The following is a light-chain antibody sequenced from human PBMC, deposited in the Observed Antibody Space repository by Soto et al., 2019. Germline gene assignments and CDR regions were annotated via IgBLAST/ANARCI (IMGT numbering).Light chain of an antibody. CDR3: CSYAGSNWGDV. Sequence: QSALTQPASVSGSPGQSITISCTGTSSDIGSYHLVSWYQHQSGKAPKLIIYKVSQWPSGVSDRFSASKSGNTASLTISGLQAEDEADYYCCSYAGSNWGDVFGTETKVSVL. CDR1: SSDIGSYHL. V-gene: IGLV2-23*02. CDR2: KVS. J-gene: IGLJ1*01.